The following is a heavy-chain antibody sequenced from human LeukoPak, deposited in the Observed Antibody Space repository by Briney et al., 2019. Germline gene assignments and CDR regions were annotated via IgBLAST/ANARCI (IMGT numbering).Heavy chain of an antibody. Sequence: GGSLRLSCAASGFTFSSYAMHWVRQAPGKGLEWVAVISYDGSNKYYADSVKGRFTISRDNSKNTLYLQMNSLRAEDTAVYYCATGGWSPRYSFGSYWGQGTLVTVSS. CDR1: GFTFSSYA. D-gene: IGHD6-19*01. V-gene: IGHV3-30-3*01. CDR2: ISYDGSNK. CDR3: ATGGWSPRYSFGSY. J-gene: IGHJ4*02.